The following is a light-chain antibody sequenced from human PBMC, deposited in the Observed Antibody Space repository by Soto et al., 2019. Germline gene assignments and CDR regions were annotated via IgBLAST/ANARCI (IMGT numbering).Light chain of an antibody. V-gene: IGLV2-14*03. CDR1: SSDVGGYNY. CDR3: SSYTDSSTYV. Sequence: QSALTQPASVSGSPGQSITISCTGTSSDVGGYNYVSWYQQHPGKAPKLMIYDVDNRPSGVSNRFSGYKSANTASLTISGLQAEDEADYYCSSYTDSSTYVFGTGTKVTVL. J-gene: IGLJ1*01. CDR2: DVD.